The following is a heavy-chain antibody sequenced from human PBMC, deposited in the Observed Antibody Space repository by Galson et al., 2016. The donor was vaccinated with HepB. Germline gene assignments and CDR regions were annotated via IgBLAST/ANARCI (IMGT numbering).Heavy chain of an antibody. CDR3: ARGHGSFLPHFDY. D-gene: IGHD1-26*01. CDR2: IWYDGSNK. J-gene: IGHJ4*02. Sequence: SLRLSCAASGFTFSDYAMHWVHQAPGKGLEWVAVIWYDGSNKYYADSVKGRFTISRDNSKNTLYLQMNNLRAEDTAVYYCARGHGSFLPHFDYWGQGILVTVSS. V-gene: IGHV3-33*01. CDR1: GFTFSDYA.